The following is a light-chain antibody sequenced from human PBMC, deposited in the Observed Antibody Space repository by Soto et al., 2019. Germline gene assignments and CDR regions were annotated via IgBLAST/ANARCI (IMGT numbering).Light chain of an antibody. Sequence: EIVLTQSPGTLSLSPGERATISCRASQSVSSNYLAWYKQKPGQAPRLLIYDASSRATGIPDRFSGSGSGTDFPLSISRLEPEDFAVYYCQRYGSSPLTFDGGTKVEIK. CDR1: QSVSSNY. CDR2: DAS. J-gene: IGKJ4*01. V-gene: IGKV3-20*01. CDR3: QRYGSSPLT.